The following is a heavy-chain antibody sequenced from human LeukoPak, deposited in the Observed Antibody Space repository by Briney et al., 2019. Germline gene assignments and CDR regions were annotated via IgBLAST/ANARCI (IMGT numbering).Heavy chain of an antibody. CDR3: ARGYCSGGSCYSEVRFDP. Sequence: GASVKVSCKASGYTSTSYGISWVRQAPGQGLEWMGWISAYNGNTNYAQKLQGRVTMTTDTSTSTAHMELRSLRSADTAVYYCARGYCSGGSCYSEVRFDPWGQGTLVTVSS. CDR1: GYTSTSYG. V-gene: IGHV1-18*01. CDR2: ISAYNGNT. D-gene: IGHD2-15*01. J-gene: IGHJ5*02.